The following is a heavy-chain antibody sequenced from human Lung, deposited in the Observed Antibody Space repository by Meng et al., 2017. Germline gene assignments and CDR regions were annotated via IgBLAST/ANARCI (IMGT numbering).Heavy chain of an antibody. Sequence: QVRRGRSGAEVKKPGASVKFSFSPSGYNFPDYYIHWVRRAPGQGLEWMGRINPKSGDTHYAQKFQARVTMTGDTSISTAYMELSGLRSDDTAMYYCARDEDISAAGKLFGDYWGQGTLVTVSS. CDR1: GYNFPDYY. D-gene: IGHD6-25*01. J-gene: IGHJ4*02. CDR3: ARDEDISAAGKLFGDY. V-gene: IGHV1-2*06. CDR2: INPKSGDT.